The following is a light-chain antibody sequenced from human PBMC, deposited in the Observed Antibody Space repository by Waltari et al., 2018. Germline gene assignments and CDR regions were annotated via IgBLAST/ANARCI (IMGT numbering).Light chain of an antibody. CDR3: CSYAGSSTSYVV. CDR2: EVS. J-gene: IGLJ2*01. Sequence: QSALTQPASVSGSPGQSITISCTGTSSDVGNYNLVSWYQHSPGKAPKLLIYEVSKRPSGVSNRFSGSKSGNTASLTISGLQAEDEAEFYCCSYAGSSTSYVVFGGGTKLTVL. V-gene: IGLV2-23*02. CDR1: SSDVGNYNL.